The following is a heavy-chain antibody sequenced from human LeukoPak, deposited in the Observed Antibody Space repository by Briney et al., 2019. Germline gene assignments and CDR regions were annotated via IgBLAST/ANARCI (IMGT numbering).Heavy chain of an antibody. CDR2: IKQDGSEK. CDR3: ARGSNWRLPSFLDY. Sequence: GGSLRLSCAASGFTVSSNYMSWVRQAPGKGLEWVANIKQDGSEKYYVDSVKGRFTISRDNAKNSLYLQMNSLRAEDTAVYYCARGSNWRLPSFLDYWGQGTLVTVSS. V-gene: IGHV3-7*01. J-gene: IGHJ4*02. D-gene: IGHD3-3*01. CDR1: GFTVSSNY.